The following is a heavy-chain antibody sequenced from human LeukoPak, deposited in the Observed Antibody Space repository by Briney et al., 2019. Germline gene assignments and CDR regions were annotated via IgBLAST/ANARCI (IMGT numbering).Heavy chain of an antibody. J-gene: IGHJ4*02. CDR1: GYTFSDYY. CDR3: ARDRGSYRFDY. Sequence: ASVKVSCKTSGYTFSDYYIHWIRQAPGQGLEWMGGIIPIFGTANYAQKFQGRVTITADESTSTAYMELSSLRSEDTAVHYCARDRGSYRFDYWGQGTLVTVSS. V-gene: IGHV1-69*13. CDR2: IIPIFGTA. D-gene: IGHD1-26*01.